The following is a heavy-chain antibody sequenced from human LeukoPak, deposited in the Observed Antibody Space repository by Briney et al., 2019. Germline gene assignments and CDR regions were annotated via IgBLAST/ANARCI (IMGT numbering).Heavy chain of an antibody. J-gene: IGHJ5*02. CDR2: ISYDESYK. Sequence: GGSLRLSCAASGFTLSAYAMHWVRQAPGEGLEWLAFISYDESYKYYADSVKGRFTISRDISKNTMYLQMNSLKPEETAVYYCARGSASGSYNNWFDPWGQGTLVTVSS. CDR1: GFTLSAYA. CDR3: ARGSASGSYNNWFDP. D-gene: IGHD3-10*01. V-gene: IGHV3-30*04.